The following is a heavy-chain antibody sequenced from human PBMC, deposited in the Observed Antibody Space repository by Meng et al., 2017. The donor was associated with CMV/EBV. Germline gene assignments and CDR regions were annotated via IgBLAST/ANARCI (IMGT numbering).Heavy chain of an antibody. CDR3: AREGYGSRTSCYISRVNYYYSMDV. Sequence: SVKVSCKASGGTFSSYDIRWVRQAPGQGVEWMGGIIPNLGIAKYAQKFQGRVPITAHNSTSTAYMELSSLRSKETAVYYCAREGYGSRTSCYISRVNYYYSMDVWGQETTVTVSS. CDR2: IIPNLGIA. V-gene: IGHV1-69*10. D-gene: IGHD2-2*02. J-gene: IGHJ6*02. CDR1: GGTFSSYD.